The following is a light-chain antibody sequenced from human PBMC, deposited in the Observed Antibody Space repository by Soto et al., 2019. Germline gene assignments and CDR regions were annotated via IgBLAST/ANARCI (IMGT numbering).Light chain of an antibody. CDR2: DAS. Sequence: EIVLTQSPATLSLSPGERATLSCRASQSVSTNYLAWYQLKPGQAPRLLIYDASNRASGIPARFSGSGSGTDFTLTISSLEAEDFSVYFCHQRTNWPPWTFGQGTKVEIK. V-gene: IGKV3-11*01. CDR1: QSVSTNY. CDR3: HQRTNWPPWT. J-gene: IGKJ1*01.